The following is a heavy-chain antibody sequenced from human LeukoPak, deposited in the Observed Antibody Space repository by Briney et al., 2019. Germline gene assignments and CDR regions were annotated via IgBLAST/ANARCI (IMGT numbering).Heavy chain of an antibody. CDR3: ARAGGRIAARLEVDY. Sequence: PGGSLRLSCAASGFTFSSYAMHWVRQAPGKGLEWVAVISYDGSNKYYADSVKGRFTISRDNSKNTLYLQMNSLRAEDTAVYYGARAGGRIAARLEVDYWGQGTLATVSS. J-gene: IGHJ4*02. CDR1: GFTFSSYA. V-gene: IGHV3-30*01. D-gene: IGHD6-6*01. CDR2: ISYDGSNK.